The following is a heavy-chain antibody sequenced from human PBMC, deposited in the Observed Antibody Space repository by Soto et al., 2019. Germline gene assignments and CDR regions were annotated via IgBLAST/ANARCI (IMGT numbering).Heavy chain of an antibody. D-gene: IGHD6-13*01. Sequence: LSCAVAECTCNSYGMHWFLQTPGKGLEWVAVLSYDGRNKYYVDSVKGRFTISRDNSQNTFYLQMNSLRGEDTAVYYCAKDGDVAAAGYYFDSWGQGTPVSVPS. CDR1: ECTCNSYG. V-gene: IGHV3-30*18. CDR2: LSYDGRNK. CDR3: AKDGDVAAAGYYFDS. J-gene: IGHJ4*02.